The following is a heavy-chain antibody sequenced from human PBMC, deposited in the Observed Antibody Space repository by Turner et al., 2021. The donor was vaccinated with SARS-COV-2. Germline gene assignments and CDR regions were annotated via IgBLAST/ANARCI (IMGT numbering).Heavy chain of an antibody. J-gene: IGHJ2*01. CDR2: IYYSGST. V-gene: IGHV4-39*01. CDR3: ATPSVSYDSSGYFHFDL. D-gene: IGHD3-22*01. Sequence: QLQLQESGPGLVKPSETLSLTCTFSGGSISSSSYYWGWIRQPPGKGLEWIGSIYYSGSTYYNPSLKSRVTISVDTSKNQFSLKLSSVTAADTAVYYCATPSVSYDSSGYFHFDLWGRGTLVTVSS. CDR1: GGSISSSSYY.